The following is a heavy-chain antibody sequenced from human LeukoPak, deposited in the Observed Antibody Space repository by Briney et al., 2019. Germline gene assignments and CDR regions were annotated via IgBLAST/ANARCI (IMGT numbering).Heavy chain of an antibody. CDR2: ISSSSRYL. Sequence: GGSLRLSCVASGFTFSSYTMNWVRQAPGEGLEWVSSISSSSRYLYYADSLKGRFTISRDNAKNSVYLHMNSLRADDTAIYYCVRARPIFAGSDTTYWGQGTLVTVSS. D-gene: IGHD3-3*01. CDR1: GFTFSSYT. V-gene: IGHV3-21*01. J-gene: IGHJ4*02. CDR3: VRARPIFAGSDTTY.